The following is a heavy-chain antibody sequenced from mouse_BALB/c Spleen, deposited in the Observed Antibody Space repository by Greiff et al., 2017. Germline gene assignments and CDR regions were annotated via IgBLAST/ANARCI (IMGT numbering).Heavy chain of an antibody. CDR1: GYSITSYYA. Sequence: EVKLVESGPGLVKPSQSLSLTCTVTGYSITSYYAWNWIRQFPGNKLEWMGYISYSGSTSYNPSLKSRISITRDTSKNQFFLQLNSVTTEDTATYYCARGDYYGSRGYFDVWGAGTTVTVSS. CDR3: ARGDYYGSRGYFDV. D-gene: IGHD1-1*01. CDR2: ISYSGST. J-gene: IGHJ1*01. V-gene: IGHV3-2*02.